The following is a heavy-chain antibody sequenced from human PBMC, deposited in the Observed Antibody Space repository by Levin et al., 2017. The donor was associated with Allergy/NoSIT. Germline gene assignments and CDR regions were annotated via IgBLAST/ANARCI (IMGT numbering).Heavy chain of an antibody. CDR1: GGSIRSGGYY. J-gene: IGHJ4*02. D-gene: IGHD3-16*02. CDR3: ARDLGVWGSYRPSLQFDY. Sequence: SPTLSLPCTVSGGSIRSGGYYWSWIRQHPGKGLEWIGYIYYSGSSYYNPSLKSRLTISVDTSKNQFSLKLSSVTAADTAVYYCARDLGVWGSYRPSLQFDYWGQGTLVTVSS. CDR2: IYYSGSS. V-gene: IGHV4-31*03.